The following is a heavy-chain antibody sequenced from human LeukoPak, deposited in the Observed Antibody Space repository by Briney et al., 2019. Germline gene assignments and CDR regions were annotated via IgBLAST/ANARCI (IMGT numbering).Heavy chain of an antibody. V-gene: IGHV3-21*01. J-gene: IGHJ4*02. CDR2: ISSSSSYI. D-gene: IGHD2-21*02. Sequence: PGGSLRLSCAASGFTFSGYSMNWVRQAPGKGLEWVSSISSSSSYIYYADSVKGRFTISRDNAKNSLYLQMNSLRAEDTAVYYCATDRDNSDWQKRFDSWGQGTLVTVSS. CDR3: ATDRDNSDWQKRFDS. CDR1: GFTFSGYS.